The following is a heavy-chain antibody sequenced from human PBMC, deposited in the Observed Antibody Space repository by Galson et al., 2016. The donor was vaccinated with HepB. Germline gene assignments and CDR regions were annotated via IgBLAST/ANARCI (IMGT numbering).Heavy chain of an antibody. CDR2: INLSAASA. D-gene: IGHD3-22*01. J-gene: IGHJ4*02. Sequence: SVKVSCKASGYSFTTYFLHWVRQAPGQGLEWMAMINLSAASATYAPKFQGRVTVTRDTSTSTAYMELTSLTSEDTAVYYCARALTPRTYYDSSGSYCLAYWGQGSLVTVSS. CDR1: GYSFTTYF. CDR3: ARALTPRTYYDSSGSYCLAY. V-gene: IGHV1-46*03.